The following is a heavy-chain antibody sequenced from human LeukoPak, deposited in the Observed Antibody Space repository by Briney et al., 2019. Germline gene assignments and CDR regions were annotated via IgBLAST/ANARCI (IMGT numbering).Heavy chain of an antibody. J-gene: IGHJ3*02. CDR3: ARRGYGFAFDI. D-gene: IGHD4-17*01. Sequence: SETLSLTCTVSGGSISSYYWSWIRQPPGKGLEWIGYIYYSGSTNYNPSLKGRVTISVDTSKNQSSLKLSSVTAADTAVYYCARRGYGFAFDIWGQGTMVTVSS. CDR1: GGSISSYY. V-gene: IGHV4-59*01. CDR2: IYYSGST.